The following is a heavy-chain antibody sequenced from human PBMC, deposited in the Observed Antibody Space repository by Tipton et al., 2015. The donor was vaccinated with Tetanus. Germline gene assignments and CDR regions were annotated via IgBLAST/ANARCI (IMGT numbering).Heavy chain of an antibody. CDR1: GYTFTSYA. J-gene: IGHJ4*02. CDR2: ISGYNGNT. Sequence: QLVQSGGEVKKPGASVKVSCKASGYTFTSYAVTWVRQAPGQGLEWMGWISGYNGNTNFTQKFQGRLTITRDTSTSTAYMKLRSLRSDDTAVYFCARDQLDHWGQGTLVTVSS. V-gene: IGHV1-18*01. CDR3: ARDQLDH.